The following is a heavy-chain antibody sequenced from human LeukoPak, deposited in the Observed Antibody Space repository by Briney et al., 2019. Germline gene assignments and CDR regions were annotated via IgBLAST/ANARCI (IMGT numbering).Heavy chain of an antibody. CDR2: TYYRSKWYS. CDR3: ARVRGGLDV. J-gene: IGHJ6*02. CDR1: GDSVSSNSVV. Sequence: SQTLSLTCGISGDSVSSNSVVWNWIRQSPSRGLEWLGRTYYRSKWYSDYAVSVQGRITINLDTSKNQVSLQLNSVTPEDTAVYYCARVRGGLDVWGLGTTVTVSS. V-gene: IGHV6-1*01.